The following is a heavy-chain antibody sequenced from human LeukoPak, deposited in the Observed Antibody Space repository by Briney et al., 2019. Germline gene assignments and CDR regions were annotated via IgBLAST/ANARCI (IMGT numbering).Heavy chain of an antibody. J-gene: IGHJ4*02. D-gene: IGHD1-26*01. Sequence: SETLSLTCTVSGGSISSGTYYWSWLRQHPGKGLEWIGYIYYSGSTYYDPSLKSRVTISIDTSKNQFSLKLSSVTAADTAVYYCARAGVYSGSYFDYWGQGTLVTVSS. V-gene: IGHV4-31*03. CDR1: GGSISSGTYY. CDR3: ARAGVYSGSYFDY. CDR2: IYYSGST.